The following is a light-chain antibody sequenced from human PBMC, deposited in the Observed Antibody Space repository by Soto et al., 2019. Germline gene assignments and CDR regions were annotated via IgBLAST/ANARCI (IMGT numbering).Light chain of an antibody. J-gene: IGKJ1*01. V-gene: IGKV1-5*01. Sequence: IQLTQSPSSLSASVGDRVTITFRASQSISSWLAWYQQKPGKAPKLLIYDASSLESGVPSRFSGSGSGTEFTLTISSVRPYDFATYYCEQYNSYSWSFGQGTKVDIK. CDR3: EQYNSYSWS. CDR1: QSISSW. CDR2: DAS.